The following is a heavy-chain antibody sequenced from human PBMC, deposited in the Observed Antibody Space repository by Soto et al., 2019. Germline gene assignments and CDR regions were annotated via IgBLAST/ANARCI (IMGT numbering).Heavy chain of an antibody. J-gene: IGHJ5*02. CDR1: GGSISSGNNY. CDR3: ARTSYDSSGTAADP. Sequence: QVQLQESGPGLVKPSQTLSLTCTVSGGSISSGNNYWSWIRQHPGKGLEWIGYIYYSGSTYYNPSLRRRVTIAVXTXQNQFSLKLSSVTAADTAVYYCARTSYDSSGTAADPWGQGTLVTVSS. V-gene: IGHV4-31*03. CDR2: IYYSGST. D-gene: IGHD3-22*01.